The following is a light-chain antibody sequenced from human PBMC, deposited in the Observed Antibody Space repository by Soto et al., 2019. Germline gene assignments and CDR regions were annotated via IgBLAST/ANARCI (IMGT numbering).Light chain of an antibody. V-gene: IGKV3-15*01. CDR2: GAS. J-gene: IGKJ1*01. CDR1: QSVSSN. CDR3: QQYNNWPFPSWT. Sequence: EIVMTQSPATLSVSPGERATLSCRASQSVSSNLAWYQQKPGQAPRLLIYGASTRATGIPARFSGSGSGTVFTLNISSLQSEDFAVYYCQQYNNWPFPSWTFGQGTKVEIK.